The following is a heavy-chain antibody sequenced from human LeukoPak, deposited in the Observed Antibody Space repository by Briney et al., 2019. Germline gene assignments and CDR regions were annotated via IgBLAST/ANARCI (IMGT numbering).Heavy chain of an antibody. D-gene: IGHD3-22*01. CDR2: IYDSGST. Sequence: SETLSLTCTVSGGSISSYYWSWIRQPQEKGLEWIGNIYDSGSTNYNPSLKSRVTISVDTSKNQCSLKLSSVTAADTAVYYCARQSISGSSLSYFDYWGQGTLVNVSS. J-gene: IGHJ4*02. V-gene: IGHV4-59*01. CDR1: GGSISSYY. CDR3: ARQSISGSSLSYFDY.